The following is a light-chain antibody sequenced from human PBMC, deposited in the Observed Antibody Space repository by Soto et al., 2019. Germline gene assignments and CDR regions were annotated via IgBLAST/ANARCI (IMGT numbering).Light chain of an antibody. CDR1: QSVSSN. J-gene: IGKJ2*01. CDR2: GAS. V-gene: IGKV3-15*01. CDR3: QQYNNWPPYT. Sequence: EIVMTQSPATLSVSPGERATLSCRASQSVSSNLAWYQQKPGQAPRLLIYGASTRATGIPARFSGSGSVTEFTLTISSLLSEDFAVYYCQQYNNWPPYTFGQGTTLEIK.